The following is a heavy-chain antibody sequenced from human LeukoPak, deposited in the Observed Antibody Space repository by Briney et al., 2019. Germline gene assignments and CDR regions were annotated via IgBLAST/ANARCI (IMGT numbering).Heavy chain of an antibody. CDR2: FDPEDGEI. CDR3: ATDLWYNWNYVYDY. D-gene: IGHD1-7*01. J-gene: IGHJ4*02. Sequence: ASVKVSCKVSGYTLTELSMHWVRQAHGKGLEWMGGFDPEDGEIIYAQKFQGRVTMTEDTSTDTAYMELSSLRSEDTAVYYCATDLWYNWNYVYDYWGQGTLVTVSS. V-gene: IGHV1-24*01. CDR1: GYTLTELS.